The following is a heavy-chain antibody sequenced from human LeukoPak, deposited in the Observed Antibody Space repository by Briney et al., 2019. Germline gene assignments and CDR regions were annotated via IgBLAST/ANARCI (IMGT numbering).Heavy chain of an antibody. D-gene: IGHD3-10*01. V-gene: IGHV3-33*01. CDR3: ARDTGWFGEFPGGY. CDR1: GFTFSSYG. Sequence: GGSLRLSCAASGFTFSSYGMHWVRQAPGKGLEWVAVIWYDGSNNYYADSVKGRFTISRDNSKNTLYLKMNSLRAEDTAVYYCARDTGWFGEFPGGYWGQGTLVTVSS. J-gene: IGHJ4*02. CDR2: IWYDGSNN.